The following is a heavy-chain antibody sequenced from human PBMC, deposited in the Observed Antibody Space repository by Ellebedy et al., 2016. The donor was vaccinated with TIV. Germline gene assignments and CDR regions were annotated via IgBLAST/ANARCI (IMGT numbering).Heavy chain of an antibody. V-gene: IGHV4-34*01. CDR3: ARGGWITDGYFYESSGYDS. Sequence: MPSETLSLTCAVYGGSFSGYYLSWIRQPPGKGLEWIGEINHSGSTNYNPSLKSRATISVDTSKNQFSLKVNSVTAADTAVYYCARGGWITDGYFYESSGYDSWGQGTLVTVSS. CDR2: INHSGST. CDR1: GGSFSGYY. J-gene: IGHJ4*02. D-gene: IGHD3-22*01.